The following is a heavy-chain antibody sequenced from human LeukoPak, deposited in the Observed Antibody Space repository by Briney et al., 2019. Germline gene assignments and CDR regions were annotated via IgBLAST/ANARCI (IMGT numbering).Heavy chain of an antibody. V-gene: IGHV3-49*04. D-gene: IGHD3-22*01. J-gene: IGHJ4*02. CDR2: IRSNRYGGTT. Sequence: GRSLRLSCTASGFTFGDYGMSWVRQAPGGGLGGVGFIRSNRYGGTTEYAASVKGRFTISRDDSESIAYLQMNSLKTEDTAVYYCTRGDYYDRSGYYLLFYYWGQGALVTVSS. CDR3: TRGDYYDRSGYYLLFYY. CDR1: GFTFGDYG.